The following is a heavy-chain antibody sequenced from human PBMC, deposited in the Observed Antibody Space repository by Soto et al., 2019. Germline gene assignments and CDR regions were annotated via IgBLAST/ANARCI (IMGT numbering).Heavy chain of an antibody. CDR1: GFTFSSYG. CDR2: ISGSGGNT. J-gene: IGHJ6*02. D-gene: IGHD6-13*01. Sequence: GGSLRLSCAASGFTFSSYGMSWVRQAPGKGLEWVSGISGSGGNTYYADSVKGRSTISRDNSKNTLYLQMNSLRAEDTAVYYCAGSSWYHYYYGVDVCAQGTTVPVSS. CDR3: AGSSWYHYYYGVDV. V-gene: IGHV3-23*01.